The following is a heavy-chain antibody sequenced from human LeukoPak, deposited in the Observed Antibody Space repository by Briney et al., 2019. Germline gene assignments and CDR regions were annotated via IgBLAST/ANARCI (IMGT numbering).Heavy chain of an antibody. D-gene: IGHD3-9*01. Sequence: ASVKVSCKASGYTFNNYGISRVRQAPGQGLEWMGWVSSYNGDTNYAQKFQGRVTMSTDTSTSTAYMELRSLTFDDTAIYYCAKDWHILTGRNCFDPWGQGTLVTVSS. CDR2: VSSYNGDT. CDR1: GYTFNNYG. V-gene: IGHV1-18*01. J-gene: IGHJ5*02. CDR3: AKDWHILTGRNCFDP.